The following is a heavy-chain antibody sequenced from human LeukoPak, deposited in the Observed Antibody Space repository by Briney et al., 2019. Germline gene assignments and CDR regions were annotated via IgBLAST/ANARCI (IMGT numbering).Heavy chain of an antibody. V-gene: IGHV3-30*04. CDR2: ISYDGSNK. Sequence: GGSLRLSCAASGFTFSSYAMHWVRQAPGKGLEWVAVISYDGSNKYYADSVKGRFTISRDNSKNTLYLQMNSLRAEDTAVYYCAGDGGYSYFDYWGQGTLVTVSS. CDR3: AGDGGYSYFDY. J-gene: IGHJ4*02. CDR1: GFTFSSYA. D-gene: IGHD5-18*01.